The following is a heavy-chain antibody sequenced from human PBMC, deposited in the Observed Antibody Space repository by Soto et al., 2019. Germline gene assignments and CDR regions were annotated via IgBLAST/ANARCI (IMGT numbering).Heavy chain of an antibody. Sequence: SVKVSCKASGGTFSSYTISWVRQAPGQGLEWMGRIIPILGIANYAQKFQGRVTITADKSTSTAYMELSSLRSEDTAVYYCAREPSIAARPRFDYWGQGTLVTVSS. CDR3: AREPSIAARPRFDY. CDR2: IIPILGIA. D-gene: IGHD6-6*01. V-gene: IGHV1-69*04. CDR1: GGTFSSYT. J-gene: IGHJ4*02.